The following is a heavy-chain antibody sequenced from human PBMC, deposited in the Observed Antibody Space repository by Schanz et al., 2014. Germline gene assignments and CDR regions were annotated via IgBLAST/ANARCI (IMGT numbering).Heavy chain of an antibody. CDR2: ISSGGGST. V-gene: IGHV3-23*01. CDR1: GFSLDIFA. D-gene: IGHD2-8*02. J-gene: IGHJ4*02. CDR3: AKSLESCPGGRCSRGYFDY. Sequence: EVHLLESGGGLVEPGGSLRLSCATSGFSLDIFAVSWVRQAPGKGLEWVSSISSGGGSTYYADSVKGRFTISRDNSKNTLYLQMKSLRAEDTAVYYCAKSLESCPGGRCSRGYFDYWGQGTLVTVSS.